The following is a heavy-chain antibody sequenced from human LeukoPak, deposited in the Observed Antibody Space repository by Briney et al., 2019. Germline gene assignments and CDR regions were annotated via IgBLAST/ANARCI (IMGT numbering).Heavy chain of an antibody. V-gene: IGHV1-69*05. J-gene: IGHJ6*03. CDR3: ARGPQGVVPAAMRYYYYMDV. CDR2: IIPIFGTA. D-gene: IGHD2-2*01. CDR1: GGTFSSYA. Sequence: ASVKVSCKASGGTFSSYAISWVRQAPGQGLEWMGRIIPIFGTANYAQKYQGRVTITTDESTSTAYMELSSLRSEDTAVYYCARGPQGVVPAAMRYYYYMDVWGKGTTVTVSS.